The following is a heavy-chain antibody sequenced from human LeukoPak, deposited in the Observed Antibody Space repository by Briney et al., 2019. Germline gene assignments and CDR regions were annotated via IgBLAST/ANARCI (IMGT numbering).Heavy chain of an antibody. CDR2: IYYSGST. Sequence: SETLSLTCTVSGGSISSSSYYWGWIRQPPGKGLEWIGSIYYSGSTNYNPSLKSRVSISVDTSKNQFSLKLSSVTAADTAVYYCARFPKSPMYYYDSSGLNSAFDIWGQGTMVTVSS. D-gene: IGHD3-22*01. CDR1: GGSISSSSYY. V-gene: IGHV4-39*07. J-gene: IGHJ3*02. CDR3: ARFPKSPMYYYDSSGLNSAFDI.